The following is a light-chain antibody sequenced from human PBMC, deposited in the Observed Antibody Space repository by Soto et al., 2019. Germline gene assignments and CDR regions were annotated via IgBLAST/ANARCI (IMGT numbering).Light chain of an antibody. CDR2: GAS. CDR3: QQYGSSLIT. Sequence: EIVLTQSPGTLPLSPGERATLSCRASQSVSSSYLAWYQQKPGQAPRLLIYGASSRATGIPDGFSGSGSGTDFTLTISRLEPEDFAVYYCQQYGSSLITFGQGTRLEIK. CDR1: QSVSSSY. V-gene: IGKV3-20*01. J-gene: IGKJ5*01.